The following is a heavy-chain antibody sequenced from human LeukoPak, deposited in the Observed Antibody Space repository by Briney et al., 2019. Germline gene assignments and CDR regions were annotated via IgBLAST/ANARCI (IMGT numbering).Heavy chain of an antibody. CDR3: ARDFDSPLAFDI. D-gene: IGHD3-9*01. J-gene: IGHJ3*02. CDR1: GGSISSYY. V-gene: IGHV4-59*12. CDR2: IHYSGST. Sequence: SETLSLTCTVSGGSISSYYWSWIRQPPGKGLEWIGYIHYSGSTNYNPSLKSRITISVDTSKNQFSLKLSSVTAADTAVYYCARDFDSPLAFDIWGQGTMVTVSS.